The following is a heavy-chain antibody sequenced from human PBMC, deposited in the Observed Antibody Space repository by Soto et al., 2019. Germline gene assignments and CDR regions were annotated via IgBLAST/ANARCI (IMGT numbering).Heavy chain of an antibody. V-gene: IGHV4-30-4*01. J-gene: IGHJ4*02. Sequence: LSLTCTVSGGSISSGDYYWSWIRQPPGKGLEWIGYIYYSGSTYYNPSLKSRVTISVDTSKNQFSLKLSSVTAADTAVYYCARDGIRRPIDYWGQGTLVTVSS. CDR1: GGSISSGDYY. D-gene: IGHD1-20*01. CDR2: IYYSGST. CDR3: ARDGIRRPIDY.